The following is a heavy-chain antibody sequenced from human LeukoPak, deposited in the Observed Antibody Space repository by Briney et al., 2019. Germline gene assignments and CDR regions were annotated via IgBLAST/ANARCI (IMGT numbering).Heavy chain of an antibody. CDR2: IIPIFGTA. V-gene: IGHV1-69*13. CDR1: GGTFTSYA. D-gene: IGHD1-14*01. J-gene: IGHJ6*02. CDR3: GEGPYRPPLGKGG. Sequence: ASVKVSCKASGGTFTSYAISWVRQAPGQGLEWMGGIIPIFGTANYAQKFQGRVTITADESTSTAYMELSSLRSEDTAVYYCGEGPYRPPLGKGGWGQGTTVTVSS.